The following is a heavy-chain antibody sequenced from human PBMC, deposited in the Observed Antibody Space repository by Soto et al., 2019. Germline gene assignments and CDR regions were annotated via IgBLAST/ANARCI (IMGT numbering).Heavy chain of an antibody. V-gene: IGHV4-59*01. CDR1: GGSIISYY. J-gene: IGHJ4*02. Sequence: SETLSLTGTPSGGSIISYYWSWIRQPPGKGLEWNGYICYSGRTNYGPSLKSRVTISVETSVNQFTLKLRSVTAADTAVYYCASSSLDYYDSSGYYYALDYWGQGTLVTVSS. D-gene: IGHD3-22*01. CDR3: ASSSLDYYDSSGYYYALDY. CDR2: ICYSGRT.